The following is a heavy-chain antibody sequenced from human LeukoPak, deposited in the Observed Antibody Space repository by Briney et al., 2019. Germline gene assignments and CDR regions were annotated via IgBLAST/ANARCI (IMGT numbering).Heavy chain of an antibody. CDR2: ISWNSGSI. V-gene: IGHV3-23*01. J-gene: IGHJ4*02. CDR1: GFTFSSYA. D-gene: IGHD3-3*01. CDR3: ARDPHDFWSGFSYYFDY. Sequence: GGSLRLSCAASGFTFSSYAMSWVRQAPGKGLEWVSGISWNSGSIGYADSVKGRFTISRDNSKNTLYLQVNSLRAEDTAIYFCARDPHDFWSGFSYYFDYWGQGTLVTVSS.